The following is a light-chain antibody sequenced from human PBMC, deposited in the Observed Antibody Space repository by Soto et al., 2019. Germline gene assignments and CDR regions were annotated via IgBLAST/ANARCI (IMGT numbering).Light chain of an antibody. CDR3: QQYGSSPRT. J-gene: IGKJ1*01. Sequence: EIVLTQSPGTLSLSPGERATVSCRASQSFTSNYLAWYQQKPGQAPRLLIYGASRRATGIPDRFSGSGSGTDFTLTISRLEPEDFAVYYCQQYGSSPRTFGQGTKVDI. CDR1: QSFTSNY. CDR2: GAS. V-gene: IGKV3-20*01.